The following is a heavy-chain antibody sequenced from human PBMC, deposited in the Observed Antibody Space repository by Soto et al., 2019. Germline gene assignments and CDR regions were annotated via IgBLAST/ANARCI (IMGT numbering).Heavy chain of an antibody. D-gene: IGHD4-4*01. J-gene: IGHJ6*02. V-gene: IGHV1-69*06. CDR2: IIPIFGTA. CDR1: GGTFSSYA. Sequence: GXSVKVSCKASGGTFSSYAISWVRQAPGQGLEWMGGIIPIFGTANYAQKFQGRVTITADKSTSTAYMELSSLRSEDTALYYCARVTKTVGYYGMDVWGQGTTVTVSS. CDR3: ARVTKTVGYYGMDV.